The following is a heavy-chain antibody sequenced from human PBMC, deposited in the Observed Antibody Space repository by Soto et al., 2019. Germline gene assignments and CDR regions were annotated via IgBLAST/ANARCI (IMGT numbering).Heavy chain of an antibody. Sequence: GESLKISCNASGYSFTDYCMGLVLQVPGNGLEWLGIIHPRDSDVRYNSSLKGQVTMSADKSISTAYLQWSSLKASDSAKYFCGRVSGDGDDMDVWGQGTTVTVSS. CDR2: IHPRDSDV. CDR1: GYSFTDYC. CDR3: GRVSGDGDDMDV. V-gene: IGHV5-51*01. D-gene: IGHD3-10*02. J-gene: IGHJ6*02.